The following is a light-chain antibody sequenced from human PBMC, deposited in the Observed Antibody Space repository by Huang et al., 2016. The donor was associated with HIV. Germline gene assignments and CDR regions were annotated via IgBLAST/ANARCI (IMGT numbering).Light chain of an antibody. CDR2: GAS. CDR1: QSVSSSY. CDR3: QQYGSSPET. Sequence: EIVLTQSPGTLSLSPGERATLSGRASQSVSSSYQAWYQQKPGQAPRLLIYGASSRATGIPDRFSGIGSGTDFTLTISRLEAEDVAVDYCQQYGSSPETFGQGTEEEIK. J-gene: IGKJ1*01. V-gene: IGKV3-20*01.